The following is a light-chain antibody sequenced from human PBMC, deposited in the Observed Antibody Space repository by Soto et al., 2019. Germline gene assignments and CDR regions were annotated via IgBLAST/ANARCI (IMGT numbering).Light chain of an antibody. CDR3: QQRSNWPPRYT. Sequence: EIVLTQSPANLSLSPGERATLSCRASQSVSSYLAWYQQKPGQAPRLLIYDASNWATGIPARFSGSGSGTDFTLTISSLEPEDFAVYYCQQRSNWPPRYTFGQGTKLEIK. CDR2: DAS. CDR1: QSVSSY. J-gene: IGKJ2*01. V-gene: IGKV3-11*01.